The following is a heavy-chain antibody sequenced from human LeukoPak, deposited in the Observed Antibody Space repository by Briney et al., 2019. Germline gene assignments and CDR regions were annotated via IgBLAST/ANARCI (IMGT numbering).Heavy chain of an antibody. D-gene: IGHD3-16*02. CDR1: GGSVSSINYY. J-gene: IGHJ4*02. CDR3: VRVVITFGGLIGSDY. Sequence: SETLPLTCTVSGGSVSSINYYRSWIRQPPGKGLEWIGYIYYSGTTNYNPSLKSRLTISVDTSKNQFSLKLNSVTAADTAVYYCVRVVITFGGLIGSDYWGQGTLVTVSS. CDR2: IYYSGTT. V-gene: IGHV4-61*01.